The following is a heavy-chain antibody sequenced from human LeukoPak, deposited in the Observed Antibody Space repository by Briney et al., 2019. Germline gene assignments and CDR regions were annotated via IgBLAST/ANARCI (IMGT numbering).Heavy chain of an antibody. J-gene: IGHJ4*02. Sequence: GASVKVSCKASGYTFTSYDINWVRQATGQGLEWMGWMNPNSGNTGCAQKFQGRVTMTRNTSISTAYMELSSLRSEDTAVYYCARGLYSSTGTANYWGQGTLVTVSS. CDR3: ARGLYSSTGTANY. CDR1: GYTFTSYD. CDR2: MNPNSGNT. V-gene: IGHV1-8*01. D-gene: IGHD1-1*01.